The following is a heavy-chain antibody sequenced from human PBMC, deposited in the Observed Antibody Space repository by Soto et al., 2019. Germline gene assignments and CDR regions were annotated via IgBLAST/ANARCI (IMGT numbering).Heavy chain of an antibody. V-gene: IGHV3-33*01. J-gene: IGHJ6*02. CDR2: IWYDGSNK. CDR1: GFTFSSYG. D-gene: IGHD3-10*01. CDR3: AREDYYGSGSYYRYYYYGMDV. Sequence: QVQLVESGGGVVQPGRSLRLSCAASGFTFSSYGMHWVRQAPGKGLEWVAVIWYDGSNKYYADSVKGRFTISRDNSKNTLYLQMNSLRAEDTAVYYCAREDYYGSGSYYRYYYYGMDVWGQGTTVTVSS.